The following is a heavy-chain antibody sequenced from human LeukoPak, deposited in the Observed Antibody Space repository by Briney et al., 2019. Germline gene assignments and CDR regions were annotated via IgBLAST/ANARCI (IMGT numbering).Heavy chain of an antibody. V-gene: IGHV3-23*01. D-gene: IGHD3-22*01. J-gene: IGHJ4*02. CDR3: AKGYYYDSSGYYYWGVFDY. Sequence: GGSLRLSCAASGFTFSNYAMSWVRQAPGKGLEWVSAISGSGGSTYYADPVKGRFTISRDNSKNTLYLQMNSLRAEDTAVYYCAKGYYYDSSGYYYWGVFDYWGQGTLVTVSS. CDR2: ISGSGGST. CDR1: GFTFSNYA.